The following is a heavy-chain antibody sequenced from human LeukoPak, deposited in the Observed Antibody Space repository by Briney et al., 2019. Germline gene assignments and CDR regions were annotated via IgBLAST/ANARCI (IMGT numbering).Heavy chain of an antibody. J-gene: IGHJ4*02. CDR1: GYTFTSHY. D-gene: IGHD3-10*01. Sequence: ASVKVSRKASGYTFTSHYMHWVRQAPGQGLEWMGIINPSNGGTTYAQKFQGRVTMTRDTSTSTVYMELSSLGSEDTAMYYCARVTGASGSGFDYWGQGTLVTVSS. CDR3: ARVTGASGSGFDY. CDR2: INPSNGGT. V-gene: IGHV1-46*01.